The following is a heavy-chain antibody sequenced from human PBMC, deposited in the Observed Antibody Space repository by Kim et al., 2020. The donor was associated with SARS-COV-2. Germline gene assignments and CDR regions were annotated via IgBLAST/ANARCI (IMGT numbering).Heavy chain of an antibody. J-gene: IGHJ4*02. V-gene: IGHV4-34*01. Sequence: SETLSLTCAVYGGSFSGYYWSWIRQPPGKGLEWIAEINHSGSTNYNPSPKSRLTISLDTSKNQFSLMLSSVTAADTAVYYCAGVGAYCGGDCYRRPRTLGYWGQGTLFTVSS. D-gene: IGHD2-21*02. CDR1: GGSFSGYY. CDR2: INHSGST. CDR3: AGVGAYCGGDCYRRPRTLGY.